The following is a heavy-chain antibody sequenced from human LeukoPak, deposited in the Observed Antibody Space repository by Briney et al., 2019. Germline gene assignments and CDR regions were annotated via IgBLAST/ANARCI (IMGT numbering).Heavy chain of an antibody. Sequence: GASVKVSCKASGYTFTSYYMHWVRQAPGQGLEWMGWISAYNGNTNYAQKLQGRVTMTTDTSTSTAYMELRSLRSDDTAVYYCAREAASPEGYGDYASLLYWFDPWGQGTLVTVSS. D-gene: IGHD4-17*01. V-gene: IGHV1-18*04. J-gene: IGHJ5*02. CDR3: AREAASPEGYGDYASLLYWFDP. CDR2: ISAYNGNT. CDR1: GYTFTSYY.